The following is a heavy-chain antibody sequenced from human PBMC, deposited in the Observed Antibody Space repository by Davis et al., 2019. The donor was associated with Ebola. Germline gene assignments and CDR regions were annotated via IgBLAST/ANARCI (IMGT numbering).Heavy chain of an antibody. D-gene: IGHD2-15*01. V-gene: IGHV4-59*11. CDR1: GGSISSHY. CDR3: AREHCSGGSCYSDY. Sequence: PSETLSLTCTVSGGSISSHYWSWIRQPPGKGLEWIGYIYYSGSTNYNPSLKSRVTISVDTSKNQFSLKLSSVTAADTAVYYCAREHCSGGSCYSDYWGQGTLVTVSS. J-gene: IGHJ4*02. CDR2: IYYSGST.